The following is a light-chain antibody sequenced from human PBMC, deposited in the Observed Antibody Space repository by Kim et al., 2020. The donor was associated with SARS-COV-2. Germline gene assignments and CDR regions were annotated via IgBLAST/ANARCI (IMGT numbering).Light chain of an antibody. J-gene: IGLJ1*01. Sequence: QSALTQPPSASGSPGQSVTISCTGTSSDVGGCNFVSWYQQHPGKAPKLMIYEVSNRPSGVPDRFSGSKSGNTASLTVSGLQAEDEADYYCSSYAAISNFVFKTGTKVTVL. CDR3: SSYAAISNFV. V-gene: IGLV2-8*01. CDR2: EVS. CDR1: SSDVGGCNF.